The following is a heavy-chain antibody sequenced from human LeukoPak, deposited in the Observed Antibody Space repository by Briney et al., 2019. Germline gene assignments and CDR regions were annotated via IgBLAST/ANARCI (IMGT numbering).Heavy chain of an antibody. CDR2: IIPIFGTA. CDR1: GGTFSSYA. V-gene: IGHV1-69*13. CDR3: ARSPVWCSGRSCYSSADFDY. J-gene: IGHJ4*02. D-gene: IGHD2-15*01. Sequence: GASVKVSCKASGGTFSSYAISWVRQAPGQGLEWMGGIIPIFGTANYAQKFQGRVTITADESTSTAYMELSSLRSEDTAVYYCARSPVWCSGRSCYSSADFDYWGQGTLVTVSS.